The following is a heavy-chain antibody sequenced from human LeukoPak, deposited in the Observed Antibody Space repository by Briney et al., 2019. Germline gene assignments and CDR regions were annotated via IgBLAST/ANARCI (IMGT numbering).Heavy chain of an antibody. D-gene: IGHD3-22*01. CDR1: GGSISSGDYY. CDR3: ARPYYYDSRIDP. Sequence: SETLSLTCTVSGGSISSGDYYWSWIRQPPGKGLEWIAYMYYSGSTYYNPSLKSRVTMSADTSKNQLSLKLSSVTAADTAVYYCARPYYYDSRIDPWGEGILVTVSS. J-gene: IGHJ5*02. CDR2: MYYSGST. V-gene: IGHV4-30-4*01.